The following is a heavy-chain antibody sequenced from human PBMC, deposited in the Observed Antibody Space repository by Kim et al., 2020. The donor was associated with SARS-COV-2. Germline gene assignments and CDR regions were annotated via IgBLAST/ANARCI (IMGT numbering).Heavy chain of an antibody. D-gene: IGHD1-26*01. CDR1: GFTVSSNY. Sequence: GGSLRLSCAASGFTVSSNYMSWVRQAPGKGLEWVSVIYSGGSTYYADSVKGRFTNSRDNSKNTLYLQMNSLRAEDTAVYYCARLEVGALDYWGQGTLVTVSS. V-gene: IGHV3-53*01. CDR2: IYSGGST. CDR3: ARLEVGALDY. J-gene: IGHJ4*02.